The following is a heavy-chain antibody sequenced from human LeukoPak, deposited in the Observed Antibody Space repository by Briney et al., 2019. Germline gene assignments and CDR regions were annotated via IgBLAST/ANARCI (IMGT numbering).Heavy chain of an antibody. Sequence: SATLSLACSLSGPSITIYYWGSIRRSPGKGLEWICHIFYREGAEYNTSLSSRVALSVDTPQKQISLKMSSVSAADTAIFHCVRVIDTLKRVRFDLWGQGTLVTAPS. CDR3: VRVIDTLKRVRFDL. CDR1: GPSITIYY. D-gene: IGHD5-18*01. V-gene: IGHV4-59*07. J-gene: IGHJ5*02. CDR2: IFYREGA.